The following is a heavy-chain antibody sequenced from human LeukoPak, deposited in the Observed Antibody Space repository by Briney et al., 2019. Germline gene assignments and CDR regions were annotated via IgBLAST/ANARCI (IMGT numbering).Heavy chain of an antibody. CDR2: IKQDGSER. CDR3: ARERGYSSSWYGGLEY. Sequence: GGPLSLSCEAPGFTFRNYWLSWFRKAPGRGLEWLAKIKQDGSERYYVDSVKGRFSISRDNAKKSLYLQMNSLRAEDSAVYYCARERGYSSSWYGGLEYWGQGTLVTVSS. V-gene: IGHV3-7*01. J-gene: IGHJ4*02. CDR1: GFTFRNYW. D-gene: IGHD6-13*01.